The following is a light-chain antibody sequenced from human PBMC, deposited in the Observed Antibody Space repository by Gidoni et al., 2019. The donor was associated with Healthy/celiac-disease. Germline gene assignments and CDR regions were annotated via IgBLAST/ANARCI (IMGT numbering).Light chain of an antibody. J-gene: IGLJ2*01. V-gene: IGLV3-25*02. CDR3: QSADSSGTYPCVV. CDR1: ALPKQY. CDR2: KDS. Sequence: SYELTQPPSVSVSPGQTARITCSGDALPKQYAYWYQQKPGQPPVLVIYKDSERPSGIPERFSGSSSGTTVTLTISGVQAEDEADYYCQSADSSGTYPCVVFGGGTKLTVL.